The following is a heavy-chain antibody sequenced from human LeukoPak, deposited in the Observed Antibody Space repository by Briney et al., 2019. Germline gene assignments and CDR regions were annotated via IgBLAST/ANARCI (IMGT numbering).Heavy chain of an antibody. CDR1: GFTFSSYG. D-gene: IGHD3-10*01. V-gene: IGHV3-33*01. CDR2: IWYDGSNK. CDR3: ARIGRGSGEYDY. J-gene: IGHJ4*02. Sequence: GALRLSCAASGFTFSSYGMHWVRQAPGKGLEWLAVIWYDGSNKYYADSVKGRFTISRDNAKNSLYLQMNSLRAEDTAVYYCARIGRGSGEYDYWGQGTLVTVSS.